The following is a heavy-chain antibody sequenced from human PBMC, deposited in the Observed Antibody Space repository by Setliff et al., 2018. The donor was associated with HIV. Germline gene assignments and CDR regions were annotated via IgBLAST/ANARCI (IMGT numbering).Heavy chain of an antibody. Sequence: SETLSLTCTVSGASIDRFFWSWIRQPPGKGLEWIGYIYYSGSTYYNPSLKSRVTISGDTSKNQFSLKLSSVTAADTAVYYCARTLTYYNFWSGLFVDYYYYMDVWGKGTTVTVSS. CDR2: IYYSGST. CDR1: GASIDRFF. CDR3: ARTLTYYNFWSGLFVDYYYYMDV. V-gene: IGHV4-59*08. D-gene: IGHD3-3*01. J-gene: IGHJ6*03.